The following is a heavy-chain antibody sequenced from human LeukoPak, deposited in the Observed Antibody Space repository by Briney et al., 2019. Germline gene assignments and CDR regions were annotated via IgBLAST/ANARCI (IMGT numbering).Heavy chain of an antibody. V-gene: IGHV4-39*07. CDR1: GGSISSYY. J-gene: IGHJ5*02. CDR3: ARAIQLGWFDP. Sequence: PSETLSLTCTVSGGSISSYYWSWIRQPPGKGLEWIGSIYYSGSTYYNPSLKSRVTISVDTSKNQFSLKLSSVTAADTAVYYCARAIQLGWFDPWGQGTLVTVSS. CDR2: IYYSGST. D-gene: IGHD5-24*01.